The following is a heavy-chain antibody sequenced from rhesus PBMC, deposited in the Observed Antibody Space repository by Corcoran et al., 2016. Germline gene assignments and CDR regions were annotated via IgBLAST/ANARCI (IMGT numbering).Heavy chain of an antibody. J-gene: IGHJ4*01. CDR3: ARGYCIGSDCYAYFDY. Sequence: EVQLVQSGAEVKKPGASVKISCKASGYTFTDYYVHWVRQAPGKGLEWMGRVDPEAGEARHAQKFQDRVTITAETSTDTAYRELSSLRSEDTAVYYCARGYCIGSDCYAYFDYWGQGVLVTVSS. CDR1: GYTFTDYY. D-gene: IGHD2-21*01. V-gene: IGHV1-111*02. CDR2: VDPEAGEA.